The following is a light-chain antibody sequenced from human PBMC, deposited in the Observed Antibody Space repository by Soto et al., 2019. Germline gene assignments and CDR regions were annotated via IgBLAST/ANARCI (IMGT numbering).Light chain of an antibody. CDR1: QSISSY. J-gene: IGKJ1*01. V-gene: IGKV1-39*01. CDR2: AAS. CDR3: QQSYNTPWT. Sequence: DIQMTQSPSSLSASVGDRVTITCRASQSISSYLNWYQQKPGKAPEFLIYAASSLQSGVPSRFSGSGSGTDFTLTISSLQPEDFATYYCQQSYNTPWTFGQGTKVEIK.